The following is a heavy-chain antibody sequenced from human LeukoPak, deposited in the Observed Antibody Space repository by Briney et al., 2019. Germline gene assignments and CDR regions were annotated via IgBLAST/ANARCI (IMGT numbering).Heavy chain of an antibody. CDR3: ARTAAADDY. CDR1: GFTFSSYC. J-gene: IGHJ4*02. V-gene: IGHV3-21*01. CDR2: ISRRSNYI. D-gene: IGHD6-13*01. Sequence: GGSLRLSCAASGFTFSSYCMNWVRQAPGKGPEWVSSISRRSNYIYYADSVKGRFTISRDNAKNSLYLQMNSLRAEDTAVYYCARTAAADDYWGQGTLVTVSS.